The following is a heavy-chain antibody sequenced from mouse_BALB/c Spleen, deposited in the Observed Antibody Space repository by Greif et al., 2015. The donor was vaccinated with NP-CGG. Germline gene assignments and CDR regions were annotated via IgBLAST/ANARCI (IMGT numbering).Heavy chain of an antibody. Sequence: EVKLVESGGGLVQPGGSRKLSCAASGFTFSDYGMAWVRQAPGKGPEWVAFISNLAYSIYYADTVTGRFTISRENAKNTLYLEMSSLRSEDTAMYYCARHGYDYHWYFDVWGAGTTVTVSS. CDR3: ARHGYDYHWYFDV. CDR2: ISNLAYSI. D-gene: IGHD2-4*01. CDR1: GFTFSDYG. J-gene: IGHJ1*01. V-gene: IGHV5-15*02.